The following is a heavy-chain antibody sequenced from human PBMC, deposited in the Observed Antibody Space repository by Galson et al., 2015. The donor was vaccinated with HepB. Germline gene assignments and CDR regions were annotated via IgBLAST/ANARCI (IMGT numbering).Heavy chain of an antibody. V-gene: IGHV1-46*01. Sequence: SVKVSCKASGYTFTRYYLHWVRQAPGQGLEWMGIINPNDDNTTYAQKFQGRVTMASDTSTSTFYLELSSLRSGDTAVYYCAREPLYDISTGYLLGIDYWGQGTLVAVPS. CDR3: AREPLYDISTGYLLGIDY. CDR2: INPNDDNT. CDR1: GYTFTRYY. J-gene: IGHJ4*02. D-gene: IGHD3-9*01.